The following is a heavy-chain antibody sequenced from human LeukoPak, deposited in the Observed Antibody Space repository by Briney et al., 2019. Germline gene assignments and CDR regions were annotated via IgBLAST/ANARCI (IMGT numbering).Heavy chain of an antibody. V-gene: IGHV3-9*01. D-gene: IGHD3-22*01. CDR3: AKAIGDYYDSSGYFDY. CDR1: GFTFDDYA. Sequence: PGGSLRLSCAASGFTFDDYAMHWVRQAPGKGLEWVSGISWNSGSIGYADSVKGRFTISRDNAKNSLYLQMNSLRAEDTALYYCAKAIGDYYDSSGYFDYWGQGTLVTVSS. CDR2: ISWNSGSI. J-gene: IGHJ4*02.